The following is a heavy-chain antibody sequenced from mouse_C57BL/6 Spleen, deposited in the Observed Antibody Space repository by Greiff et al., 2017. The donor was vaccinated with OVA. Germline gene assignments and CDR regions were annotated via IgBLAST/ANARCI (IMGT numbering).Heavy chain of an antibody. V-gene: IGHV3-6*01. D-gene: IGHD1-1*01. Sequence: EVQVVESGPGLVKPSQSLSLTCSVTGYSITSGYYWNWIRQFPGNKLEWMGYISYDGSNNYNPSLKNRISITRDTSKNQFFLKLNSVTTEDTATYYCAREGTTVVATGYFDYWGQGTTLTVSS. CDR2: ISYDGSN. CDR1: GYSITSGYY. J-gene: IGHJ2*01. CDR3: AREGTTVVATGYFDY.